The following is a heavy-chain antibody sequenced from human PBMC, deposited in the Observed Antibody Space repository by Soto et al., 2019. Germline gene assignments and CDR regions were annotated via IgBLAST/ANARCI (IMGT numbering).Heavy chain of an antibody. CDR1: GFIFSSYA. Sequence: EVQLLESGGGLVQPGGSLRLSCAASGFIFSSYAMSWVRQAPGKGLEWVSAMSGSGDNAYYADSVKGRFTIARGNSKNLLTLQMKSLRADDTDIYYCARFFAAGTRGYLDSWGQGTLVTVSS. J-gene: IGHJ4*02. D-gene: IGHD3-3*01. CDR2: MSGSGDNA. V-gene: IGHV3-23*01. CDR3: ARFFAAGTRGYLDS.